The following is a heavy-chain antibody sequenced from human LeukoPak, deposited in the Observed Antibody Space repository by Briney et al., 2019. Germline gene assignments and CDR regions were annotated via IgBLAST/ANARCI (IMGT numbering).Heavy chain of an antibody. CDR2: MKPNSGNT. CDR1: VWTFPSYV. D-gene: IGHD3-22*01. CDR3: ARPGGDYYDSSGYYYDY. Sequence: RRASVNVSRKASVWTFPSYVINWVRQATGQELEGMGWMKPNSGNTGYAQKFQGRVTMTRNTSINTAYMELSSLRSEDTAVYYGARPGGDYYDSSGYYYDYWGQGTLVTVSS. V-gene: IGHV1-8*01. J-gene: IGHJ4*02.